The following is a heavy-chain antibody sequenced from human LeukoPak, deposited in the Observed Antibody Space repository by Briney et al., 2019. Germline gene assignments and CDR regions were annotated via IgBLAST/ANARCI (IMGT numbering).Heavy chain of an antibody. CDR3: ARASSFDDTAGYFGGRAFDI. CDR2: ISSSGTTI. D-gene: IGHD3-22*01. CDR1: GFTFSSYT. Sequence: GGSLRLSCAASGFTFSSYTMNWVRQAPGKGLEWVSYISSSGTTIYYADSVKGRFTISRDTARTSLYLQMDSLRAEDTAVYYCARASSFDDTAGYFGGRAFDIWGQGTMVTVSS. V-gene: IGHV3-48*04. J-gene: IGHJ3*02.